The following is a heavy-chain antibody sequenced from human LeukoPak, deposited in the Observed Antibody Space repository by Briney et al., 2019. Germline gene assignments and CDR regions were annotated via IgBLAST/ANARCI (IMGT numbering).Heavy chain of an antibody. D-gene: IGHD6-19*01. J-gene: IGHJ4*02. CDR1: GVSMSRTYW. Sequence: SETLSLTCTVSGVSMSRTYWWTWVRQSPGKGLEWIGEMYQIGSFTYNPTLKSRVTISVDSSKRQFTLKLTSLTAADTAVYFCATRPGDSSGWIDFWGQGILVTVSS. CDR2: MYQIGSF. CDR3: ATRPGDSSGWIDF. V-gene: IGHV4-4*02.